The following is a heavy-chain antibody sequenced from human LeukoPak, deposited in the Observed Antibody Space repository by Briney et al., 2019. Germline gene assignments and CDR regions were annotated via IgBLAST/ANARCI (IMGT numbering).Heavy chain of an antibody. CDR1: GFTVSSNS. Sequence: GGSLRLSCTVSGFTVSSNSMSWVRQAPGKGLEWVSFIYSDNTHYADSVKGRFTISRDNSKNTLYLQMNSLRAEDTAVYYCARRSGIAVAGAFDYWGQGTLVTVSS. D-gene: IGHD6-19*01. CDR3: ARRSGIAVAGAFDY. V-gene: IGHV3-53*01. CDR2: IYSDNT. J-gene: IGHJ4*02.